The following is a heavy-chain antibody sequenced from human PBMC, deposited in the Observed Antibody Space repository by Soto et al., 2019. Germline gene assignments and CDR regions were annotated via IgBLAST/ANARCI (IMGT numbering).Heavy chain of an antibody. CDR3: ASSVVFNRGGLFFCDY. Sequence: QVQLVQSGAEVKKPGSSVKVSCKASGGTFSSYAISWVRQAPGQGLEWMGGIIPIFGTANYAQKFQGRVTITADESTSTAYMEFGSLRSEDTAVYYCASSVVFNRGGLFFCDYWGQGTLGTVSS. D-gene: IGHD3-16*01. V-gene: IGHV1-69*01. J-gene: IGHJ4*02. CDR2: IIPIFGTA. CDR1: GGTFSSYA.